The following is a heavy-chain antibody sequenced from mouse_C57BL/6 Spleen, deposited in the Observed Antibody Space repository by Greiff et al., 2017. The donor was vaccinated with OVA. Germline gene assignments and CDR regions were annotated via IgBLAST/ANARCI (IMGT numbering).Heavy chain of an antibody. J-gene: IGHJ3*01. CDR1: GYTFTSYW. Sequence: QVQLQQPGAELVKPGASVKMSCKASGYTFTSYWITWVKQRPGQGLEWIGDIYPGSGSTNYNEKFKSKATLTVDTSSSTAYMQLSSLTSEDSAVYYCARHYSNYDWFAYWGQGTLGTVSA. V-gene: IGHV1-55*01. CDR3: ARHYSNYDWFAY. D-gene: IGHD2-5*01. CDR2: IYPGSGST.